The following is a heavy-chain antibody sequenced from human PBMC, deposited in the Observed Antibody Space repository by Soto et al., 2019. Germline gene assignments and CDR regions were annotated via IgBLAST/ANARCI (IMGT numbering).Heavy chain of an antibody. CDR3: AKDPRSSGWYPGFPLGY. Sequence: AGGSLRLSCAASGFTFSSYAMSWVRQAPGRGLEWVSAISGSGGSTYYADSVKGRFTISRDNSKNTLYLQMNSLRAEDTAVYYCAKDPRSSGWYPGFPLGYWGPGPLVTVSS. CDR2: ISGSGGST. CDR1: GFTFSSYA. V-gene: IGHV3-23*01. J-gene: IGHJ4*02. D-gene: IGHD6-19*01.